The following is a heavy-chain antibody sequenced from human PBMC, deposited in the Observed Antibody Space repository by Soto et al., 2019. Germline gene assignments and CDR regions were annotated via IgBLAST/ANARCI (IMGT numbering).Heavy chain of an antibody. CDR1: GFTFSSYA. CDR3: AKGGRYSYGYGLDV. Sequence: GGSLRLSCAASGFTFSSYAMHWVRQAPGKGLEWVAVISYDGRHKYYADSVKGRFTISRDNSKNTLDLQMNSLRAEDTAVYYCAKGGRYSYGYGLDVWGQGTTVTVSS. J-gene: IGHJ6*02. D-gene: IGHD5-18*01. V-gene: IGHV3-30*04. CDR2: ISYDGRHK.